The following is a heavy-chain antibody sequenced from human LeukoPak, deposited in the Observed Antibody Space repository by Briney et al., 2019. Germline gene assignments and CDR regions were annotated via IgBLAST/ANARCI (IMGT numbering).Heavy chain of an antibody. J-gene: IGHJ4*02. CDR3: ARVKVGTTNRFDY. CDR2: INTDGSGT. CDR1: GFTFRTYW. Sequence: GGSLRLSCAASGFTFRTYWMHWVRQAPGKGLLWVSRINTDGSGTIYADSVKGRFTISRDNAKNSLYLQMNSLRAEDTAVYYCARVKVGTTNRFDYWGQGTLVTVSS. V-gene: IGHV3-74*01. D-gene: IGHD1-26*01.